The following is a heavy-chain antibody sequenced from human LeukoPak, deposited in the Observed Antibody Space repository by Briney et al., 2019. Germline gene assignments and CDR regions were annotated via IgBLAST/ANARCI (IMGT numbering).Heavy chain of an antibody. CDR2: INHSGST. D-gene: IGHD3-10*01. J-gene: IGHJ5*02. CDR3: ARHPRFGNWFDP. V-gene: IGHV4-34*01. Sequence: SETLSLTCAVYGGSFSGYYWSWIRQPPGKGLEWIGEINHSGSTNYNPSLKSRVTISVDTSKNQFSLKLSSVTAADTAVYYCARHPRFGNWFDPWGQGTLVTVSS. CDR1: GGSFSGYY.